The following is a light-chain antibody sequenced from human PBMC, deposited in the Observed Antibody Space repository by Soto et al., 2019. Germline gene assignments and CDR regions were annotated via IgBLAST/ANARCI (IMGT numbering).Light chain of an antibody. Sequence: QSVLTQSSSASASLGSSVKLTCTLSSGHSSYIIAWHQQQPGKAPRYLMKLEGSGSYNKGSGVPDRFSGSSSGADRYLPISNLPFEDEADYYCETWDSNVWVFGGGTKLTVL. CDR2: LEGSGSY. CDR3: ETWDSNVWV. J-gene: IGLJ3*02. CDR1: SGHSSYI. V-gene: IGLV4-60*02.